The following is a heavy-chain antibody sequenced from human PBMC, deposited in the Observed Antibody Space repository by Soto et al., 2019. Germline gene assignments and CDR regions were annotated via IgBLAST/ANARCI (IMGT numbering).Heavy chain of an antibody. Sequence: EVHLLESGGGLVQPGGSLRLSCAASGFTFSSFAMSWVRQAPGKGLEWVSAISGGGDRTYYAASVADSVKGRFTISRDNSKNTLYLQMNSLRAEDTAVYYCAKDLYCSNAVCSPFDYWGQGTLVTVSS. CDR2: ISGGGDRT. CDR1: GFTFSSFA. J-gene: IGHJ4*02. V-gene: IGHV3-23*01. D-gene: IGHD2-8*01. CDR3: AKDLYCSNAVCSPFDY.